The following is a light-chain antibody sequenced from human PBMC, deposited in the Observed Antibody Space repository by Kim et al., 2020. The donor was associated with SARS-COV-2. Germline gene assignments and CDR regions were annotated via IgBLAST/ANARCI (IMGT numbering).Light chain of an antibody. CDR2: DVS. CDR1: SSDVGGFNY. V-gene: IGLV2-14*03. J-gene: IGLJ1*01. CDR3: SSYTSDSTDV. Sequence: GQVITIASTGTSSDVGGFNYVSWDQQHPGKVPILMIYDVSNRPSGVSDRFCGSKCGNTASLTISGLQAEDGADYYCSSYTSDSTDVFGTGTKVTVL.